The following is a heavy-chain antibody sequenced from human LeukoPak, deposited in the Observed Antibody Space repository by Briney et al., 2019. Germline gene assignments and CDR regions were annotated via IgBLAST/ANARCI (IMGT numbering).Heavy chain of an antibody. Sequence: SVKVSCKASGGTFSSYAISWVRQAPGQGLEWMGGIIPIFGTANYAQKFQGRVTITTDESTSTAYMELSSLRSEDTAVYYCARDSSGYYYDAFDIWGKGTTVTVSS. CDR2: IIPIFGTA. D-gene: IGHD3-22*01. J-gene: IGHJ3*02. CDR1: GGTFSSYA. CDR3: ARDSSGYYYDAFDI. V-gene: IGHV1-69*05.